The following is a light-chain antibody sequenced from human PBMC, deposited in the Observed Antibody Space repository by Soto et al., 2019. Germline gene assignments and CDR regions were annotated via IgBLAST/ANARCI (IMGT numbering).Light chain of an antibody. V-gene: IGKV1-39*01. J-gene: IGKJ5*01. CDR1: QSISSY. CDR3: QQSYSTPIT. Sequence: IQLTQSPSSLAASVGDRVTSTCRASQSISSYLNWYQQKPGKAPKLLIYDASSLQSGVPSRFSGSGFGTDFTLTISSLQPEDFATYYCQQSYSTPITFGQGTRLEIK. CDR2: DAS.